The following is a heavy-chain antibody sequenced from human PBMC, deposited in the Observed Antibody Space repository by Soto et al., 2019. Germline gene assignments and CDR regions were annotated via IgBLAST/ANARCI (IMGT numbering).Heavy chain of an antibody. CDR3: AKDLGQHEIFDY. CDR2: ISYDGSNK. V-gene: IGHV3-30*18. D-gene: IGHD3-16*01. CDR1: GFTFSSYG. Sequence: QVQLVEAGGGVVQPGRSLRLSCAASGFTFSSYGMHWVRQAPGKGLEGVAVISYDGSNKYYADSVKGRFTISRDNSKNTLYLQMNSLRAEDTAVYYCAKDLGQHEIFDYWGQGTLVTVSS. J-gene: IGHJ4*02.